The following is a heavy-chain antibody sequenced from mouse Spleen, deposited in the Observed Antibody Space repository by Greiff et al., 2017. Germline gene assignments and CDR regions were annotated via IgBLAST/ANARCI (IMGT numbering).Heavy chain of an antibody. CDR1: GYTFTSYW. V-gene: IGHV1-64*01. D-gene: IGHD1-1*01. Sequence: QVQLQQPGAELVKPGASVKLSCKASGYTFTSYWMHWVKQRPGQGLEWIGMIHPNSGSTNYNEKFKSKATLTVDKSSSTAYMQLSSLTSEDSAVYYCARWGTTVVAPHYYAMDYWGQGTSVTVSS. CDR3: ARWGTTVVAPHYYAMDY. J-gene: IGHJ4*01. CDR2: IHPNSGST.